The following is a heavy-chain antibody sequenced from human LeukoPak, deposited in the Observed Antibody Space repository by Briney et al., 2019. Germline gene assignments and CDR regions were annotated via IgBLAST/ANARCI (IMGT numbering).Heavy chain of an antibody. CDR1: GFTVSSNE. J-gene: IGHJ4*02. D-gene: IGHD3-10*01. CDR3: AGRGSGSFFDY. CDR2: ISGSGGST. Sequence: GGSLRLSCAASGFTVSSNEMSWVRQAPGKGLEWVSAISGSGGSTYYADSAKGRFTISRDNSKNTLYLQMNSLRAEDTAVYYCAGRGSGSFFDYWGQGTLVTVSS. V-gene: IGHV3-23*01.